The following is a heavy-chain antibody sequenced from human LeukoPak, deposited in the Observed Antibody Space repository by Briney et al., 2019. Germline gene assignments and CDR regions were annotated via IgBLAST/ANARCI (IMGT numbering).Heavy chain of an antibody. V-gene: IGHV2-5*01. CDR3: AHRRRYCSSTSCYGWFDP. CDR1: GFSLRTRGEG. J-gene: IGHJ5*02. Sequence: SGPTLLKPTPTLTLTYTFSGFSLRTRGEGVGWIRQPPGKALEWLSLNYWNEDKRYSPSLKSRLTITRDTSKNQVVLTMTNMDPVDTATYYCAHRRRYCSSTSCYGWFDPWGQGTLVTVSS. D-gene: IGHD2-2*01. CDR2: NYWNEDK.